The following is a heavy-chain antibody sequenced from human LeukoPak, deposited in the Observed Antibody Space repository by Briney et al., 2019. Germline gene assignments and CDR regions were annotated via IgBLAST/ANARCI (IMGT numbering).Heavy chain of an antibody. CDR2: IYYSGST. CDR3: ARDSITMVRGTGYYFDY. Sequence: SETLSLTCTVSGGSISSSSYYWGWIRQPPGKGLEWIGSIYYSGSTYYNLSLKSRVTISVDTSKNPFSLKLSSVTAADTAVYYCARDSITMVRGTGYYFDYWGQGTLVTVSS. D-gene: IGHD3-10*01. CDR1: GGSISSSSYY. J-gene: IGHJ4*02. V-gene: IGHV4-39*02.